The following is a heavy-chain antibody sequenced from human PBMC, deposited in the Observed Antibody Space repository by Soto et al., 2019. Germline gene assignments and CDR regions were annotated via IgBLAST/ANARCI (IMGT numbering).Heavy chain of an antibody. V-gene: IGHV3-30-3*01. CDR3: ATVRGYRQDFDAFDI. J-gene: IGHJ3*02. CDR1: GFSFSNYA. CDR2: ISYDGSNK. D-gene: IGHD3-16*02. Sequence: QVQLVESGGGVVQPGRSLRLSCAASGFSFSNYAMHWVRQAPGKGLEWVAVISYDGSNKYYADSVKGRFTISRDNSKNTLYLPMNNLRTEDTAVYYCATVRGYRQDFDAFDIWGQGTMVTVSS.